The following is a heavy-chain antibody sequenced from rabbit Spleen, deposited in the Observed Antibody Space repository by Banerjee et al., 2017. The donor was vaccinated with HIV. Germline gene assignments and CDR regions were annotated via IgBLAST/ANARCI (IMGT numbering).Heavy chain of an antibody. Sequence: QSLEESGGDLVKPRASLTLTCTASGFSFSSSDWIYWVRQAPGKGLVWSGYIDPVFGTTSYASWAKGRFTISKTSSTTVTLQMPSLTAAATATYFCVRKVAAKFRLWGQGTLVTVS. D-gene: IGHD4-1*01. CDR1: GFSFSSSDW. CDR2: IDPVFGTT. V-gene: IGHV1S40*01. CDR3: VRKVAAKFRL. J-gene: IGHJ3*01.